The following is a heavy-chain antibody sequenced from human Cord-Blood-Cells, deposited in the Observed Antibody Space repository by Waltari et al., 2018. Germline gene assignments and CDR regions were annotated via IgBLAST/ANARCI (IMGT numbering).Heavy chain of an antibody. D-gene: IGHD5-12*01. Sequence: QVQLVQSGAEVKKPGASVKVSCKASGYTVPSSDITWVRQATGKGLEWMGWMNPNSGNTGYAQKFQGRVTMTRNISISTAYMELSSLRSEDTAVYYCARVSHSGYDYWGQGTLVTVSS. CDR2: MNPNSGNT. J-gene: IGHJ4*02. CDR3: ARVSHSGYDY. V-gene: IGHV1-8*01. CDR1: GYTVPSSD.